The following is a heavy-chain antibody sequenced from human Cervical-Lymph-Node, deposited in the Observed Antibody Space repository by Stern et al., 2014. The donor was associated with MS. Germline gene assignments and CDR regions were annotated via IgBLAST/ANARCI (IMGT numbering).Heavy chain of an antibody. Sequence: VQLVESGGGVVQPGRSLRLSCAASGFTFSNYGMHWVRQAPGKGLEWLAVIWYDGNKKYYADSVKGRFTISRDNSKNTLFLQMSSLTAEDPALYYCARGNWNYEGMGYWGQGTLVTVSS. CDR1: GFTFSNYG. V-gene: IGHV3-33*01. CDR2: IWYDGNKK. D-gene: IGHD1-7*01. J-gene: IGHJ4*02. CDR3: ARGNWNYEGMGY.